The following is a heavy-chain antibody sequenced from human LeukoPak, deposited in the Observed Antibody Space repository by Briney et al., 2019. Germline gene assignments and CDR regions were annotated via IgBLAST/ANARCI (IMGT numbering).Heavy chain of an antibody. V-gene: IGHV4-39*07. CDR3: ARVTIRSGSPLHAFDI. CDR1: GFTFSSYS. D-gene: IGHD3-22*01. Sequence: GSLRLSCAASGFTFSSYSMNWVRQAPGKGLEWIGSIYYSGNTYYNPSLKSRVTISVDTSKNQFSLKLSSVTAADTAVYYCARVTIRSGSPLHAFDIWGQGTMVTVSS. J-gene: IGHJ3*02. CDR2: IYYSGNT.